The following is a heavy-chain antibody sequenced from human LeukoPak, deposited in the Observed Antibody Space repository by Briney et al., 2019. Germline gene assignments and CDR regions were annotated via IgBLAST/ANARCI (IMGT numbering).Heavy chain of an antibody. CDR1: GFTFSNYW. Sequence: GGSLRLSCAASGFTFSNYWMHWVRQAPGKGLVWVSRINTDGRSTSYVDSVKGRFTISRDNAKNMLYLQMNSLRAEDTAVYYCARETPYSNTWTDFDFWGQGTLVTVSS. V-gene: IGHV3-74*01. D-gene: IGHD6-13*01. CDR3: ARETPYSNTWTDFDF. CDR2: INTDGRST. J-gene: IGHJ4*02.